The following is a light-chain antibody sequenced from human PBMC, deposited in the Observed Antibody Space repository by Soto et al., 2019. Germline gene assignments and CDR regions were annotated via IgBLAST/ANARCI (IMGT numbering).Light chain of an antibody. J-gene: IGKJ3*01. CDR1: QTISRY. CDR3: QQSFTTPLT. Sequence: DIQMTQSPSSLSASVGDRVTITCRASQTISRYLNWYQQKPGTAPKLLIYAASSLQSGVPSRFSGSGSGTDFTLTINSLQPEDFAIYYCQQSFTTPLTFGPGTKVEIK. V-gene: IGKV1-39*01. CDR2: AAS.